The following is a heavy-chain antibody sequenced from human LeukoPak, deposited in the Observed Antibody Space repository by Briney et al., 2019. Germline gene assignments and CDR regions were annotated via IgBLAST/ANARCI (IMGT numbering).Heavy chain of an antibody. CDR1: GFTFSSYA. CDR3: ARGYNWNYRYYYMDV. Sequence: GGSLRLSCAASGFTFSSYAMSWVRQAPGKGLEWVSAISGSGGSTYYADSVKGRFTISRDNAKNSLYLQMNSLRAEDTAVYYCARGYNWNYRYYYMDVWGKGTTVTVSS. D-gene: IGHD1-20*01. J-gene: IGHJ6*03. V-gene: IGHV3-23*01. CDR2: ISGSGGST.